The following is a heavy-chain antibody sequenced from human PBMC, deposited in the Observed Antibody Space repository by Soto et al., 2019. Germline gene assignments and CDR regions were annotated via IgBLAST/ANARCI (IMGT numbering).Heavy chain of an antibody. CDR3: ARLPAGSYSSDWYYFDL. V-gene: IGHV3-53*01. Sequence: GGSLRLSCSASGFIVSTFYMSWVRQAPGKGLEWVSVIYIDGSTYYSDFVKGRFTISRDISQNTLFLQMTSLRADDTAVYYCARLPAGSYSSDWYYFDLWGQGALVTVSS. CDR2: IYIDGST. CDR1: GFIVSTFY. J-gene: IGHJ4*02. D-gene: IGHD6-19*01.